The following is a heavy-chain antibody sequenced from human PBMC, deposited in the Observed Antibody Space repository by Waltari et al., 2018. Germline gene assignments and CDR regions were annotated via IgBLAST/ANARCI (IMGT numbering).Heavy chain of an antibody. V-gene: IGHV4-59*01. D-gene: IGHD6-13*01. Sequence: QVQLQESGPGLVKPSETLSLTCTVSGGSISSYYWSWIRQPPGKGLEWIGYIYYSVSTNSNPALTIRVTISVDTSKNQFSLKLSSVTAADTAVYYCASSDRIAGSQGAFDIWGQGTMVTVSS. CDR3: ASSDRIAGSQGAFDI. J-gene: IGHJ3*02. CDR1: GGSISSYY. CDR2: IYYSVST.